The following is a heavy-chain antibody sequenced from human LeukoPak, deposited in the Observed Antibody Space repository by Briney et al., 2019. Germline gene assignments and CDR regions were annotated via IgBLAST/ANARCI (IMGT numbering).Heavy chain of an antibody. CDR2: ISYDGSNK. Sequence: GGSLRLSCAASGFTFSSYAMHWVRQAPGKGLEWVAVISYDGSNKYYADSVKGRFTISRDNSKNTLCLQMNSLRAEDTAVYYCARAYDSSGYYEGLDYWGQGTLVTVSS. D-gene: IGHD3-22*01. CDR1: GFTFSSYA. CDR3: ARAYDSSGYYEGLDY. V-gene: IGHV3-30*01. J-gene: IGHJ4*02.